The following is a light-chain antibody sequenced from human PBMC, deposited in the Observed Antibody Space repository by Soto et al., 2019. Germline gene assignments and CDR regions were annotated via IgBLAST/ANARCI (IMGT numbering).Light chain of an antibody. Sequence: QSALSHPGSVSWSPGQSITISCTGTSSDVGGYNYVSWYQQHPGKAPKLMIYEVSNRPSGVSNRFSGSKSGNTASLTISGLQAEDQADYYCSSYTSSSNYVFGTGTKVTVL. V-gene: IGLV2-14*01. CDR3: SSYTSSSNYV. CDR1: SSDVGGYNY. CDR2: EVS. J-gene: IGLJ1*01.